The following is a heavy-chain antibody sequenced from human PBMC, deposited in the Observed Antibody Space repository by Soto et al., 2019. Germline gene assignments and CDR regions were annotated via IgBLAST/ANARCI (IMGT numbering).Heavy chain of an antibody. V-gene: IGHV5-51*01. CDR1: GYSFTSYR. CDR3: ARPGSSGWYADWYYFDY. D-gene: IGHD6-19*01. CDR2: IYPGDSDT. Sequence: GESLKISCKGSGYSFTSYRIGWVRQMPGKGLEWMGIIYPGDSDTRYSPSFQGQVTISADKSISTAYLQWSSLKASDTAMYYCARPGSSGWYADWYYFDYWGQGTLVTVSS. J-gene: IGHJ4*02.